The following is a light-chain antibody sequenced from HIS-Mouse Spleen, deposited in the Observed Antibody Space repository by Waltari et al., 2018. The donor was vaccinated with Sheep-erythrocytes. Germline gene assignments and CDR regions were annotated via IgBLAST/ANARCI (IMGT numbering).Light chain of an antibody. CDR3: CSYAGSSTPWV. V-gene: IGLV2-23*01. CDR2: EGS. Sequence: QSALTQPASVPGSPGRSITIPCTGTSSDVGVYNLVPCSQHHPGKAPKLMIYEGSKRPSGVSNRFSGSTSGNTASLTISGLQAEDEADYYCCSYAGSSTPWVFGGGTKLTVL. J-gene: IGLJ3*02. CDR1: SSDVGVYNL.